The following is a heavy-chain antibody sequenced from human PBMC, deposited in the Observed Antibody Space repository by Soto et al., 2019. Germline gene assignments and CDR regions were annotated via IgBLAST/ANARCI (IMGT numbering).Heavy chain of an antibody. V-gene: IGHV4-34*01. CDR3: ARGSVNYDFWSGYYGSNWFDP. CDR1: GGSFIGYY. J-gene: IGHJ5*02. D-gene: IGHD3-3*01. Sequence: PSEPLSLTCSVYGGSFIGYYWSWIRQPPGKGLELIGEINHSGSTNYTPSLKSRVTISVDTSKNQFSLKLSSVTAADTAVYYCARGSVNYDFWSGYYGSNWFDPWGQGPLVTVSS. CDR2: INHSGST.